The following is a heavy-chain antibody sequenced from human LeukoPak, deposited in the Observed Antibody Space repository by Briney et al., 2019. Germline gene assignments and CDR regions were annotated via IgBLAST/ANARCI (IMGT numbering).Heavy chain of an antibody. CDR3: ARDYYDSSGYTTGDY. D-gene: IGHD3-22*01. Sequence: PGGSLRLSCAASGFTFSSYTMNWVRQAPGKGLEWVSSISSSSSYIYYADSVKGRFTISRDNAKNSLYLQMNSLRAEDTALYYCARDYYDSSGYTTGDYWGQGTLVTVSS. CDR1: GFTFSSYT. J-gene: IGHJ4*02. CDR2: ISSSSSYI. V-gene: IGHV3-21*04.